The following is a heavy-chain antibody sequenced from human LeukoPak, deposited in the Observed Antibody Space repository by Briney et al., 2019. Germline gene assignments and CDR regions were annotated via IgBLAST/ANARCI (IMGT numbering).Heavy chain of an antibody. CDR1: GFIFRDYA. CDR2: LRGDGET. Sequence: GGSLRLSCVASGFIFRDYAMSWVRQAPAGGLEWVSSLRGDGETFYTDSVKGRFTLSRDHSRNTVYLQLCNLRAEDTAVYYCAKASWVSSADAVLWGQGTLVTVS. V-gene: IGHV3-23*01. J-gene: IGHJ4*01. D-gene: IGHD3-16*01. CDR3: AKASWVSSADAVL.